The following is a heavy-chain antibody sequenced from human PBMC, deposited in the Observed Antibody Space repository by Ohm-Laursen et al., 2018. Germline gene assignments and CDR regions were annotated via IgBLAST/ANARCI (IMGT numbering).Heavy chain of an antibody. CDR2: ISGSGSRT. D-gene: IGHD3-22*01. CDR1: GFTFSSYA. J-gene: IGHJ4*02. CDR3: AKEARVVVIGGSAYY. V-gene: IGHV3-23*01. Sequence: GSLRLSCSASGFTFSSYAMNWVRQAPGKGLEWVSGISGSGSRTYYADSVKGRFTISRDNSKNTLYLQMNSLRAEDTAVYYCAKEARVVVIGGSAYYWGQGTLVTVSS.